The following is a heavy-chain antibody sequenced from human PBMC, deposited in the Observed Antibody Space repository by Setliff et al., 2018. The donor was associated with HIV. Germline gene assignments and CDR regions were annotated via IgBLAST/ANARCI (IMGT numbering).Heavy chain of an antibody. D-gene: IGHD3-3*01. CDR1: GLTFNRYW. CDR3: ATMAENNYDFWSAYYRWFDP. CDR2: TKFGGSES. Sequence: PGGSLRLSCVASGLTFNRYWMSWVRQVPGKGLEWVSNTKFGGSESYYVDSVKGRFIASTDNAKNSLFLQMNSLKAEDTAVYYCATMAENNYDFWSAYYRWFDPWGQGTLVTAPQ. J-gene: IGHJ5*02. V-gene: IGHV3-7*03.